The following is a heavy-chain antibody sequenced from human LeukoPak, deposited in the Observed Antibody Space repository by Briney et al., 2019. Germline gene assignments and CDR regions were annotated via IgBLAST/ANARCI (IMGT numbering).Heavy chain of an antibody. Sequence: QPGGSLRLSCAASGSTFSTYAMIWVRQAPGKGLEWVSTFSGSGGGTFYADSVRGRFTISRDNSKNTVYLQMNSLRAEDTAMYYCAKKMFDSSGATVFDCWGQGTLVTVSS. J-gene: IGHJ4*02. CDR1: GSTFSTYA. CDR3: AKKMFDSSGATVFDC. V-gene: IGHV3-23*01. CDR2: FSGSGGGT. D-gene: IGHD3-22*01.